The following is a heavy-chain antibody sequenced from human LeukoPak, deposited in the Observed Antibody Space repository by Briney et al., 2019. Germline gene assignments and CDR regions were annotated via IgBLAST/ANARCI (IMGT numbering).Heavy chain of an antibody. D-gene: IGHD1-26*01. CDR3: ASLGGTWAQDWFDP. CDR1: GGSISSYY. J-gene: IGHJ5*02. CDR2: IYYSGST. Sequence: PSETLSLTCTVSGGSISSYYWSWIRQPPGKGLEWIGYIYYSGSTNYNPSLKSRVTISEDTSKNQFSLNLTSVTAADTAVYYCASLGGTWAQDWFDPWGQGTLVTVSS. V-gene: IGHV4-59*08.